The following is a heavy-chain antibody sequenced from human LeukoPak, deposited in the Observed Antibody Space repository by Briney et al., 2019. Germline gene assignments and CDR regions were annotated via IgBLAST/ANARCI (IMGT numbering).Heavy chain of an antibody. CDR1: GYTFTSYG. J-gene: IGHJ6*03. CDR3: AREVSGGSGSPSNYYYYYMDV. Sequence: ASVKVSCKASGYTFTSYGISWVRQAPGQGLEWMGWISAYNGNTNYAQKLQGRVTMTTDTSTSTAYMELRSLRSDDTAVYYCAREVSGGSGSPSNYYYYYMDVWGKGTTVTVSS. D-gene: IGHD3-10*01. V-gene: IGHV1-18*01. CDR2: ISAYNGNT.